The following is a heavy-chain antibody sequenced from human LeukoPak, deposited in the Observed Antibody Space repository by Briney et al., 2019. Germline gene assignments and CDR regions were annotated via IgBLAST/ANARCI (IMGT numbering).Heavy chain of an antibody. D-gene: IGHD2-15*01. CDR1: GITFSSYS. Sequence: GGSLRLSCAAAGITFSSYSLNWVRQAPGKGLEWVSYITTSGTIYYADSVKGRFTISRDNAKNSLYRQMNSLRAEDTAVYYCASDYCSGGSCYQILPWGQGTLVTVSS. V-gene: IGHV3-48*04. CDR2: ITTSGTI. J-gene: IGHJ5*02. CDR3: ASDYCSGGSCYQILP.